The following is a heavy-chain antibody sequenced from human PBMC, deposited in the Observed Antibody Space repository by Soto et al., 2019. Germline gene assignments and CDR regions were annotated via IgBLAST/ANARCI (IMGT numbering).Heavy chain of an antibody. J-gene: IGHJ4*02. CDR1: GFTFDDYT. Sequence: GGSLRLSCAASGFTFDDYTMHWVRQAPGKGLEWVSLISWDGGSTYYADSVKGRFTISRDNSKNSLYLQMNSLRTEDTALYYCARDDSTGWPFDYWGQGTLVTVSS. D-gene: IGHD6-25*01. CDR2: ISWDGGST. CDR3: ARDDSTGWPFDY. V-gene: IGHV3-43*01.